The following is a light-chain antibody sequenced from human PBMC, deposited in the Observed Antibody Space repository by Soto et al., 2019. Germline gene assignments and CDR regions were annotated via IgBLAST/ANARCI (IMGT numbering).Light chain of an antibody. V-gene: IGLV1-40*01. CDR3: QSFDSSLSGVV. J-gene: IGLJ2*01. Sequence: QSVLTQPPSASGAPGQRVTISCTGSSSNIGAGYEVHWYQQLPGTAPTLLIHGNINRPSGVPDRFSGSKSDTSASLAITGLQAEDEADYYCQSFDSSLSGVVFGGGTKLTVL. CDR2: GNI. CDR1: SSNIGAGYE.